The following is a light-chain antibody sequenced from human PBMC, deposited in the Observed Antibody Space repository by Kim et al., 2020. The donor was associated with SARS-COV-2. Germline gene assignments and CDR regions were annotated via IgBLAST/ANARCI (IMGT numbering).Light chain of an antibody. CDR3: AAWDDTMYGPV. Sequence: QRLSSSFSGSTSNIGSNAVNWYQQRPGTAPKLLIFNDNHRPSGVPDRFSCSKSGTSASLAISGLQSEDEADYSCAAWDDTMYGPVFGGGTQLTVL. J-gene: IGLJ2*01. V-gene: IGLV1-44*01. CDR1: TSNIGSNA. CDR2: NDN.